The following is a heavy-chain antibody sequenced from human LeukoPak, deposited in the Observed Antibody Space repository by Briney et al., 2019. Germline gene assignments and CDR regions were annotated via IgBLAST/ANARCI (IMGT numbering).Heavy chain of an antibody. D-gene: IGHD6-13*01. J-gene: IGHJ6*02. Sequence: GGSLRLSCAASGFTFSSYWMSWVRQAPGKGLEWVANIKQDGSEKYYVDSVKGRFTISRDNAKNSLYLQMNSLRAEDTAVYYCARDGSLAAAGVHYYYYGMDVWGQGTTVTVSS. CDR1: GFTFSSYW. V-gene: IGHV3-7*01. CDR3: ARDGSLAAAGVHYYYYGMDV. CDR2: IKQDGSEK.